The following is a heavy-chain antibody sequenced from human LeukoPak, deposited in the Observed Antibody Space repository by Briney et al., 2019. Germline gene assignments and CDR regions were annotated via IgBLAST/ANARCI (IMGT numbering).Heavy chain of an antibody. Sequence: GSLRLSCAASGFTFSSYWMNWARQAPGKGLEWIGYIFYSGSTNYNPSLKSRITISVDTSKNQFSLKLSSVTAADTAVYYCARGRLNGLGFWGQGTLVTVSS. V-gene: IGHV4-59*01. CDR3: ARGRLNGLGF. J-gene: IGHJ4*02. CDR1: GFTFSSYW. CDR2: IFYSGST. D-gene: IGHD3-16*01.